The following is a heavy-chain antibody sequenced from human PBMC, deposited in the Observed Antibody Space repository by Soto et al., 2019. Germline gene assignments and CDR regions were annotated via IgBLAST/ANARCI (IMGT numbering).Heavy chain of an antibody. CDR1: GGSISSGGYY. Sequence: SQTLSLTCTLSGGSISSGGYYWSWIRQHPGQGLEGTGHTYYSRTTNYNPSLKSRVAISIDTQKNQFSLQLSSVAVADTAFYYCAGGGSILVATGSLMDVWGKGTPVTVSS. CDR2: TYYSRTT. J-gene: IGHJ6*03. V-gene: IGHV4-31*03. D-gene: IGHD3-9*01. CDR3: AGGGSILVATGSLMDV.